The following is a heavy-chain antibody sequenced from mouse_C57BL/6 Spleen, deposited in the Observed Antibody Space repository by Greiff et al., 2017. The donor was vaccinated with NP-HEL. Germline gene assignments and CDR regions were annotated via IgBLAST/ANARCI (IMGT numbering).Heavy chain of an antibody. J-gene: IGHJ3*01. CDR2: ISYDGSN. Sequence: EVKLQESGPGLVKPSQSLSLTCSVTGYSITSGYYWNWIRQFPGNKLEWMGYISYDGSNNYNPSLKNRISITRDTSKNQFFLKLNSVTTEDTATYYCARGGDWGFAYWGQGTLVTVSA. CDR3: ARGGDWGFAY. D-gene: IGHD4-1*01. CDR1: GYSITSGYY. V-gene: IGHV3-6*01.